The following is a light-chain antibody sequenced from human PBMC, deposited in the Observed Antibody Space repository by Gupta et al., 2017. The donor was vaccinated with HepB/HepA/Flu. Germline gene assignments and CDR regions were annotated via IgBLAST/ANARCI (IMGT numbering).Light chain of an antibody. CDR3: QQRSNPPIT. CDR2: DAS. J-gene: IGKJ5*01. CDR1: QSVSSY. V-gene: IGKV3-11*01. Sequence: IVLTQSPATLSLSPGERATLSCRASQSVSSYLAWYQQKPGQAPRLLIYDASNRATGIPARFSGSGSGTEFTLTISSREREDFAVYYCQQRSNPPITFGQGTQLDIK.